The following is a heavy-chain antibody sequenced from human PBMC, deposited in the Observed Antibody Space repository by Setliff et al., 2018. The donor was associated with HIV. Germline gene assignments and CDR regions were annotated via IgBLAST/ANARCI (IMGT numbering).Heavy chain of an antibody. Sequence: ASVKVSCKASGYPFNNFGISWVRQAPGQGLEWLAWINVYSGDTNFAQRFQGRVTMTRDASTGTAYMAFSGLRSEDTAVYYCAIDGIGGWLRPMPDFWGPGTLVTVSS. D-gene: IGHD5-12*01. CDR3: AIDGIGGWLRPMPDF. CDR2: INVYSGDT. V-gene: IGHV1-18*01. J-gene: IGHJ4*02. CDR1: GYPFNNFG.